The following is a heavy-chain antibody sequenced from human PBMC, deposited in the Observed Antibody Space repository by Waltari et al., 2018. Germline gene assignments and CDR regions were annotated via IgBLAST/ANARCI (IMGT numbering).Heavy chain of an antibody. CDR3: VRSKDGYNLVADY. V-gene: IGHV3-74*01. CDR1: GFTFSSYW. Sequence: EVQLVESGGGLVQTGGSLRLSCAASGFTFSSYWMHWVRQAPGKGLVWVRRSNSDGRSTSYADSVKGRFTISRDNAKNTLYLQMNSLRAEDTAVYYCVRSKDGYNLVADYWGQGSLVTVSS. J-gene: IGHJ4*02. D-gene: IGHD5-12*01. CDR2: SNSDGRST.